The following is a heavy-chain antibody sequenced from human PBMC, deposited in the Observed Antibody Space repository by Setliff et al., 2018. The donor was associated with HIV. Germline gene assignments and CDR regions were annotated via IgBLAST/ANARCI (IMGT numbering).Heavy chain of an antibody. V-gene: IGHV3-15*01. J-gene: IGHJ4*02. CDR1: EFTFSNAW. D-gene: IGHD4-17*01. CDR2: IRSKTDGGTT. CDR3: TSLMTAVVY. Sequence: PGESLKISCAASEFTFSNAWMSWVRQAPGKGLEWVGRIRSKTDGGTTEYPAPVKGRFTISRDDSKNTLYLQMNSLKTEDTAVYYCTSLMTAVVYWGQGTMVTVSS.